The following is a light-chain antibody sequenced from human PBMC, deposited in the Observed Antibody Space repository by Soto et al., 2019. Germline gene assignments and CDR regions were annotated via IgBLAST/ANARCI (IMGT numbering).Light chain of an antibody. J-gene: IGKJ1*01. V-gene: IGKV3-20*01. CDR3: QQYGSSPWT. CDR1: PSVTHY. CDR2: GAS. Sequence: DIVLPQAPATLSFSPGARATLSCRASPSVTHYLAWYQQKPGQPPRLLIYGASNRATGITDRFSGSGSGTDFTLTSSRLEPEDFAVYYCQQYGSSPWTFGQGTKVDIK.